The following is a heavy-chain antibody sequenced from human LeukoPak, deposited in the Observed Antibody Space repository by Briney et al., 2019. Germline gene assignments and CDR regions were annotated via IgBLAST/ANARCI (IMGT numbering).Heavy chain of an antibody. Sequence: PSETLSLTCTVSGGSISSGAHYWSWVRQPPGKGLEWIGYISYSGSTYYNPSLKSRVTISIDTSRSQFSLKLSSVTAADTAVHYCARYYGGNSNFDYWGQGTLVTVSS. CDR2: ISYSGST. D-gene: IGHD4-23*01. J-gene: IGHJ4*02. V-gene: IGHV4-30-4*01. CDR3: ARYYGGNSNFDY. CDR1: GGSISSGAHY.